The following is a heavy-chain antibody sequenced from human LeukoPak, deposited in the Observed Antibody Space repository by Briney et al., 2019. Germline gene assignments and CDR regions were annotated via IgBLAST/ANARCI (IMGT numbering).Heavy chain of an antibody. Sequence: SETLSLTCTVSGGSICSSSYYWGWIRQPPGKGLEWIGSIYYSGSTYYNPSLKSRVTISVDTSKNQFSLKLSSVTAADTAVYYCARHSLVEDYYDSSGYDDYYYYGMYVWGQGTTVTVSS. J-gene: IGHJ6*02. CDR2: IYYSGST. CDR3: ARHSLVEDYYDSSGYDDYYYYGMYV. V-gene: IGHV4-39*01. D-gene: IGHD3-22*01. CDR1: GGSICSSSYY.